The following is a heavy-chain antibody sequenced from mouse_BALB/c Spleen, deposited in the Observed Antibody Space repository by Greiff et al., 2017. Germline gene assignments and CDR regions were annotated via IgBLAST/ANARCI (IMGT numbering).Heavy chain of an antibody. CDR2: ISYSGST. J-gene: IGHJ2*01. CDR3: ARFILNWGYFDY. CDR1: GYSITSDYA. D-gene: IGHD4-1*01. Sequence: EVQLQQSGPGLVKPSQSLSLTCTVTGYSITSDYAWNWIRQFPGNKLEWMGYISYSGSTSYNPSLKSRISITRDTSKNQFFLQLNSVTTEDTATYYCARFILNWGYFDYWGQGTTLTVSS. V-gene: IGHV3-2*02.